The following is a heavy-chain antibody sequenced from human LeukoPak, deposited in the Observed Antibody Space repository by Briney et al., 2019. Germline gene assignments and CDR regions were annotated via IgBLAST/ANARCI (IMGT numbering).Heavy chain of an antibody. J-gene: IGHJ5*02. V-gene: IGHV4-34*01. Sequence: SETLSLTCTVSGGSISNYYWSWIRQPPGKGLEWIGEINHSGSTNYNPSLKGRVTISVDTSKNQFSLKLSSVTAADTAVYYCARTGSSSWYKWFDPWGQGTLVTVSS. CDR1: GGSISNYY. CDR3: ARTGSSSWYKWFDP. CDR2: INHSGST. D-gene: IGHD6-13*01.